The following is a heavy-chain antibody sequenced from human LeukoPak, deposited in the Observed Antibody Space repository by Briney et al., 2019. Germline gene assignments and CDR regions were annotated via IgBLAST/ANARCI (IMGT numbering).Heavy chain of an antibody. D-gene: IGHD6-13*01. CDR3: ARLGIAALGWFDP. V-gene: IGHV4-38-2*01. CDR2: IYHSGST. J-gene: IGHJ5*02. Sequence: KPSETLSLTCAVSGYSISSGYYWGWIRQPPGKGLEWIGSIYHSGSTYYNPSLKSRVTISVDTSKNQFSLKLSSVTAADTAVYYCARLGIAALGWFDPWGQGTLVTDSS. CDR1: GYSISSGYY.